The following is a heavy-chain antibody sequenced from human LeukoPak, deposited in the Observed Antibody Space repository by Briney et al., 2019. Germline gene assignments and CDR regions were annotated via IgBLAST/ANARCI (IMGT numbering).Heavy chain of an antibody. CDR3: ARGTEAPIYDSSGQDAFDI. V-gene: IGHV4-31*11. CDR2: IYYSGST. Sequence: PSETLSLTCAVYGGSFSGYYWSWIRQHPGKGLERIGYIYYSGSTYYNPSLKSRVTISVDTSKNQFSLKLSSVTAADTAVYYCARGTEAPIYDSSGQDAFDISGQGTMVTVSS. J-gene: IGHJ3*02. D-gene: IGHD3-22*01. CDR1: GGSFSGYY.